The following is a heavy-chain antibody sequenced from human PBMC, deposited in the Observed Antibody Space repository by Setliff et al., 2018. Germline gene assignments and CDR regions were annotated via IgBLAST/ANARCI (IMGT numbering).Heavy chain of an antibody. D-gene: IGHD4-17*01. CDR3: ARRAVTAEYFQH. Sequence: GESLKISCKGSGYSFTSYWIGWVRQMPGKGLEWMGVIYPADSDTTYSPSFQGQVTISADKSISTAYLQLSSLKASDTAIYYCARRAVTAEYFQHWGHGTLVTVSS. V-gene: IGHV5-51*01. CDR2: IYPADSDT. J-gene: IGHJ1*01. CDR1: GYSFTSYW.